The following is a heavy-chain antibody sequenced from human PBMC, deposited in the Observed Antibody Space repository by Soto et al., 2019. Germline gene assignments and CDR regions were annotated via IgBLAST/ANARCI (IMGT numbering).Heavy chain of an antibody. CDR3: AGAPDSPYNDSRAYSYP. D-gene: IGHD3-22*01. CDR2: IIPIIGII. V-gene: IGHV1-69*02. Sequence: QVQLVQSGAEVKKPGSSVKVSCKASGGTFSTYTITWVRQAPGQGLEWMGRIIPIIGIINYAQKFQGRVTITADKIPGADYRELTRRRSDDTAVYYSAGAPDSPYNDSRAYSYPWGQGTLVTVSS. CDR1: GGTFSTYT. J-gene: IGHJ5*02.